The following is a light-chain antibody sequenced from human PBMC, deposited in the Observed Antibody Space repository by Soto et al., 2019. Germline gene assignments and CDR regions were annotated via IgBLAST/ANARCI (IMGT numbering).Light chain of an antibody. Sequence: EIVLTQSPAILSLSPGERATLSCRASQSVGSYLAWYQQKPGQAPRLLIYDTSNRATGIPARFSGSGSGTDFTLTISSLEPEAFAVYYCQQRGNWPTFGQGTKVEIK. J-gene: IGKJ1*01. CDR3: QQRGNWPT. CDR2: DTS. V-gene: IGKV3-11*01. CDR1: QSVGSY.